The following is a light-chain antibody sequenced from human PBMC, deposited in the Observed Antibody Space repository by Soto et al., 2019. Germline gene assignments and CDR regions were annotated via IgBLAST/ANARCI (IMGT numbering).Light chain of an antibody. CDR1: QNINAW. CDR3: QQYHRYST. J-gene: IGKJ1*01. Sequence: DIQMTQAPSTLSASVGDSVTISCRASQNINAWLAWYQQKPGKAPKLLIYDVSTLDSGVPSRFSGSASGTEFTLTINTLESDDFATYYCQQYHRYSTFGQGTKAAIK. V-gene: IGKV1-5*01. CDR2: DVS.